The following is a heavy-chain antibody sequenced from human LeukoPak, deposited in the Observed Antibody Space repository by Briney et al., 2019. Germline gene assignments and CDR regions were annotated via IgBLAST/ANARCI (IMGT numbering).Heavy chain of an antibody. CDR1: GGCFSGYY. D-gene: IGHD2-21*01. V-gene: IGHV4-34*01. CDR2: INHSGST. Sequence: SETLSLTCAVYGGCFSGYYWSWIPQPPGKGLEWMGEINHSGSTNYNPSLKSPVTISVDTSKNQFSLKLSSVTAADTAVYYCARQHPYYFYYYMDVWGKGTTVTVSS. CDR3: ARQHPYYFYYYMDV. J-gene: IGHJ6*03.